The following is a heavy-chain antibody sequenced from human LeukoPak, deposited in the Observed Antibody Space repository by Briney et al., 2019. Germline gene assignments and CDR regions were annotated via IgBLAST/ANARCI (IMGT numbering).Heavy chain of an antibody. CDR3: AKDYRKNNQCGSGSSPFDP. J-gene: IGHJ5*02. D-gene: IGHD3-10*01. V-gene: IGHV3-30*19. Sequence: GGSLRLSCAASGFTFSYFGMHWVRQAPGKGLDWVAVISYDGSNKYYADSVKGRFTISRDSSKNTLYLQMNSLRAEDTAMYYCAKDYRKNNQCGSGSSPFDPWGQGTLVTVSS. CDR2: ISYDGSNK. CDR1: GFTFSYFG.